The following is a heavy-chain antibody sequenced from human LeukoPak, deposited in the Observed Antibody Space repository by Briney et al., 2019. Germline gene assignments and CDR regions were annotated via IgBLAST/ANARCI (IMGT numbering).Heavy chain of an antibody. D-gene: IGHD3-10*01. Sequence: GGSLRLSCAASGFTFSDYYMSWIRQAPGKGLEWVSYISSSGTIIFYVDSVKGRFTISRDNAKNSLYLQMNSLRADDTAVYYCATHYYGSGSYWGQGTLVTVSS. CDR1: GFTFSDYY. CDR2: ISSSGTII. CDR3: ATHYYGSGSY. J-gene: IGHJ4*02. V-gene: IGHV3-11*01.